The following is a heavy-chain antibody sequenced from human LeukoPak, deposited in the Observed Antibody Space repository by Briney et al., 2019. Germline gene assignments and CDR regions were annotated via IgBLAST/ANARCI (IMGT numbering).Heavy chain of an antibody. V-gene: IGHV3-7*01. CDR1: GFTFSNFW. Sequence: PGGSLTLSCAVSGFTFSNFWMGWVRQAPGKGLEWVASIKFDESEKRYVDSVKGRFTISRDNAENSLYLQMNSLRGEDTAVYYCARDHNYAFDNWGQGTLVSVSS. D-gene: IGHD1-1*01. J-gene: IGHJ4*02. CDR3: ARDHNYAFDN. CDR2: IKFDESEK.